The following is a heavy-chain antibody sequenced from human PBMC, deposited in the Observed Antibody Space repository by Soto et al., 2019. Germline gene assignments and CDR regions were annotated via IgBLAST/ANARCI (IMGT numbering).Heavy chain of an antibody. Sequence: QVQLQQWGAGLLKPSETLSLTCAVYGGSFSGYYWSWIRQPPGKGLEWIGEINHSGSTNYNPSLKTRFTLSVDTSKNQFSLKLSSVTAADTAVYYCARVGKVGYSYGYSLYNWFAPCGQRTLVTVSS. CDR2: INHSGST. V-gene: IGHV4-34*01. D-gene: IGHD5-18*01. J-gene: IGHJ5*02. CDR1: GGSFSGYY. CDR3: ARVGKVGYSYGYSLYNWFAP.